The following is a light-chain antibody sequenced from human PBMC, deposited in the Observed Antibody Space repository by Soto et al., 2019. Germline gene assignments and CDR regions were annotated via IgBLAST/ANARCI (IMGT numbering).Light chain of an antibody. Sequence: DIVFTRSPATVALSPGERATLSCRASQSVSSYLAGCQQKPSQAPRLLIYESSIRATGIPARFSGRRSGTDFTLTISSREPEDFAVYYCQQSRNWPSISFGQGTRLEIK. J-gene: IGKJ5*01. CDR1: QSVSSY. V-gene: IGKV3-11*01. CDR3: QQSRNWPSIS. CDR2: ESS.